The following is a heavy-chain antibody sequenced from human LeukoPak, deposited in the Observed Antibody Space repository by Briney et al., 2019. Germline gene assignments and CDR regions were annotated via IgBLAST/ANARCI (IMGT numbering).Heavy chain of an antibody. Sequence: GASVKVSCKASGYTFTGYYMHWVRQAPGQGLEWMGWINPNSGGTNYAQKFQGRVTMTRDTSISTAYMELGRLRSDDTAVYYCARDFKFREIQLWSAIDYWGQGTLVTVSS. CDR2: INPNSGGT. CDR3: ARDFKFREIQLWSAIDY. CDR1: GYTFTGYY. D-gene: IGHD5-18*01. J-gene: IGHJ4*02. V-gene: IGHV1-2*02.